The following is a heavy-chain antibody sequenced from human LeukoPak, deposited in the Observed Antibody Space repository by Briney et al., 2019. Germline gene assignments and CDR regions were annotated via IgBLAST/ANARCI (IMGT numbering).Heavy chain of an antibody. D-gene: IGHD2-15*01. Sequence: GGSLRLSCAASGFIFSSYGMHWVRQAPGKGLEWVAFLRSDGNSKYYVDSVKGRFTISRDNSKNTLYLQMNSLRPEDTAIYYCTKGDCSGENCYGTDYWGQGTLVTVSS. J-gene: IGHJ4*02. CDR3: TKGDCSGENCYGTDY. CDR1: GFIFSSYG. CDR2: LRSDGNSK. V-gene: IGHV3-30*02.